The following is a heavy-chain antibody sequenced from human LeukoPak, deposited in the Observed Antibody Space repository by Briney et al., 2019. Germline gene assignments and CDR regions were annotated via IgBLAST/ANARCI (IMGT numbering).Heavy chain of an antibody. CDR1: AFTVSTNY. CDR3: ARINYRAFSI. D-gene: IGHD4-11*01. Sequence: GGSLRLSCVASAFTVSTNYMIWVRQAPGKGLGWVSLIYGDGSTYYADSVKGRVTISRDNSKNTVFLQMNSLRAEDTALYYCARINYRAFSIWGQGTMVTVSS. CDR2: IYGDGST. V-gene: IGHV3-66*01. J-gene: IGHJ3*02.